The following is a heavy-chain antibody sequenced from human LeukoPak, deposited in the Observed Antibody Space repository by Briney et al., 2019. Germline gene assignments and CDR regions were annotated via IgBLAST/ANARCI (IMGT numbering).Heavy chain of an antibody. D-gene: IGHD4-23*01. Sequence: ASVKVSCKASGYTFTSYYMHWVRQAPGQGLEWMGIINTSGGSTTYAQKFQGRVSMTRDTSTSTVYLEVSSLRSGDTAVYYCARSQGGNTLWFDPWGQGTLVTVSS. CDR2: INTSGGST. J-gene: IGHJ5*02. CDR3: ARSQGGNTLWFDP. V-gene: IGHV1-46*01. CDR1: GYTFTSYY.